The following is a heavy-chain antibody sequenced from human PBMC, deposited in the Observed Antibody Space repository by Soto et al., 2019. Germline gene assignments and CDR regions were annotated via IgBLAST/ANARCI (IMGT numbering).Heavy chain of an antibody. V-gene: IGHV5-51*01. CDR2: IYPGDSDT. CDR1: GYSFTSSW. D-gene: IGHD3-22*01. CDR3: ARHLCHDSSGASVCFDY. Sequence: PGESLKISCNGSGYSFTSSWIGWVRQMPGKGLEWMGIIYPGDSDTRYSPSFQGQVTISADKSISTAYLQWSSLQASDTAMYYCARHLCHDSSGASVCFDYWGQGTLVTVSS. J-gene: IGHJ4*02.